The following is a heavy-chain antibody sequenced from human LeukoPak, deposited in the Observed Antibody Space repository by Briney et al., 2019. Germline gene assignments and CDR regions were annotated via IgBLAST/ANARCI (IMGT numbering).Heavy chain of an antibody. V-gene: IGHV4-59*02. Sequence: SETLSLTCTVSGGSVSSSYWSWIRQPPGKGLEWIGHIYYSGTTSGNTNYNPSLKSRVTIAIDTSKNQFSLQVRSVTAADTAVYYCARGSGRYYYYGVDVRGQGTTVAVSS. J-gene: IGHJ6*02. D-gene: IGHD7-27*01. CDR3: ARGSGRYYYYGVDV. CDR2: IYYSGTTSGNT. CDR1: GGSVSSSY.